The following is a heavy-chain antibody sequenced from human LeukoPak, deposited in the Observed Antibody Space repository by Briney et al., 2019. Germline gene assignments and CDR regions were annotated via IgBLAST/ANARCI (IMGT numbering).Heavy chain of an antibody. CDR1: GFNLNALS. CDR3: ARVRGSRWPIAYFDY. Sequence: GGSLRLSCVASGFNLNALSMIWVRQAPGKGLEWLSYITGSSSTIYYTDSVKGRFTISRDNAKNSVYLQMNSLRDEDTAVYFCARVRGSRWPIAYFDYWGQGTLVTVSS. CDR2: ITGSSSTI. D-gene: IGHD6-13*01. V-gene: IGHV3-48*02. J-gene: IGHJ4*02.